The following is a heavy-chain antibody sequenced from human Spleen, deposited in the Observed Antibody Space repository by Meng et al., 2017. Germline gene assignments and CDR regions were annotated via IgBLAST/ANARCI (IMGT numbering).Heavy chain of an antibody. J-gene: IGHJ2*01. D-gene: IGHD3-22*01. V-gene: IGHV4-34*01. CDR2: INHSGST. Sequence: SETLSLTCAVYGGSFSGYYWSWIRQPPGKGLEWIGEINHSGSTNYNPSLKSRVTISVDTSKNQFSLKLSSVTAADTAVYYCARGVGARYYDSSASRQDRYWYFDLWGRGNRV. CDR3: ARGVGARYYDSSASRQDRYWYFDL. CDR1: GGSFSGYY.